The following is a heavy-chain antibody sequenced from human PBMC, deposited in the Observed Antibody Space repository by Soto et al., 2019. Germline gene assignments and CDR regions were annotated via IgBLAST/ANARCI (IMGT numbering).Heavy chain of an antibody. J-gene: IGHJ4*02. CDR2: IYYSGSI. V-gene: IGHV4-39*01. CDR3: ASPQWLDNN. CDR1: GGSISSSSYY. D-gene: IGHD6-19*01. Sequence: PSETLSLTCTVSGGSISSSSYYWGWIRQPPGKGLEWIGSIYYSGSIYYNPSLKSRVTISVDTSKNQFSLKLSSVTAADTAVYYCASPQWLDNNWGQGTLVTISS.